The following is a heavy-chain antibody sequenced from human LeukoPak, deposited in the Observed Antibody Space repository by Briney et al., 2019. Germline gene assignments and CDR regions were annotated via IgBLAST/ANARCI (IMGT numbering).Heavy chain of an antibody. CDR2: INHSGST. Sequence: SETLSLTCAVYGGSFSGYYWSWIRQPPGKGLEWIGEINHSGSTNYNPSLKSRVTISVDTSKNQFSLKLSSVTAADTAVYYCAGGDIVLMVYAIWGQGTLVTVSS. V-gene: IGHV4-34*01. CDR1: GGSFSGYY. D-gene: IGHD2-8*01. CDR3: AGGDIVLMVYAI. J-gene: IGHJ4*02.